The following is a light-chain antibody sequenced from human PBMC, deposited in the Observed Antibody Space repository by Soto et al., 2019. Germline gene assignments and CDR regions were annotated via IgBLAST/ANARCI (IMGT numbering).Light chain of an antibody. CDR3: QTWGTGFRV. J-gene: IGLJ2*01. V-gene: IGLV4-69*01. CDR2: LHSDGSH. CDR1: SGHSSYS. Sequence: QPVLTQSPSASASLGASVKLTCTLSSGHSSYSIAWHQQQPEKVPRYLMKLHSDGSHRKGDGIPDRFSGSSSGAERYLTISSLQSEDEADYYCQTWGTGFRVFGGGTKLTVL.